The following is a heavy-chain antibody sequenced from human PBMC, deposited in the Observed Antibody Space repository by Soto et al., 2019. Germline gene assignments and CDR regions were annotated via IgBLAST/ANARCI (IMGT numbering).Heavy chain of an antibody. CDR1: GFTFINYA. CDR3: AKDRGSLYSSSSPLDY. CDR2: ISASGGST. V-gene: IGHV3-23*01. Sequence: PVGSQRLSCAASGFTFINYAMTWVRQAPGKGLEWVSGISASGGSTYYADSVKGRFTISRDNSKNTLYLQMNSLRAEDTALYYCAKDRGSLYSSSSPLDYWGQGTLVTVSS. D-gene: IGHD6-6*01. J-gene: IGHJ4*02.